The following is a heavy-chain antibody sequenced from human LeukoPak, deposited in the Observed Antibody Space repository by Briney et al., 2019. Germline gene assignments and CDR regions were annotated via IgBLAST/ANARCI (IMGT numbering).Heavy chain of an antibody. CDR2: INHSGST. CDR3: ARGIRRIAAAGSRFDY. J-gene: IGHJ4*02. V-gene: IGHV4-34*01. Sequence: SETLSLTCAVYGGSFSGYYWSWIRQPPGKGLDWIGEINHSGSTNYNPSLKSRVTISVDTSKNQFSLKLSSVTAADTAVYYCARGIRRIAAAGSRFDYWGQGTLVTVSS. D-gene: IGHD6-13*01. CDR1: GGSFSGYY.